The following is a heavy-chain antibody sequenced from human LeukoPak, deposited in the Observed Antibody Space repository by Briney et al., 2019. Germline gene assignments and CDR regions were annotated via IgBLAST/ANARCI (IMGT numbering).Heavy chain of an antibody. CDR2: ISWNSGSI. J-gene: IGHJ5*02. CDR3: AKGRGFDP. V-gene: IGHV3-9*01. Sequence: GGSLRLSCAASGFTFDDYAMHWVRQAPGKGLEWVSGISWNSGSIGYADSVKGRFTISRDNAKNSLYLQMNSPRAEDTALYYCAKGRGFDPWGQGTLVTVSS. CDR1: GFTFDDYA.